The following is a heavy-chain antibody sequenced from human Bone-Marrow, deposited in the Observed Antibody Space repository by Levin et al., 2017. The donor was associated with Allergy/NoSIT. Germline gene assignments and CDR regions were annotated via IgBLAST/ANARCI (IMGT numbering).Heavy chain of an antibody. Sequence: GESLKISCAASGFTFNSYAMNWVRQAPGKGLEWVSSITSFSSYIDYADSVKGRFTISRDNAKNSLLLEMNGLRADDTAVYYCVRGQGLVGAADYYNNGMDVWGQGTTVTVSS. V-gene: IGHV3-21*01. D-gene: IGHD1-26*01. CDR2: ITSFSSYI. J-gene: IGHJ6*02. CDR3: VRGQGLVGAADYYNNGMDV. CDR1: GFTFNSYA.